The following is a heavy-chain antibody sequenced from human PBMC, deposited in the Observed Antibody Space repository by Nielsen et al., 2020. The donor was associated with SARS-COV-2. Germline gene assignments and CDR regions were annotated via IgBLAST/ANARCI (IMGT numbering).Heavy chain of an antibody. Sequence: GGSLRLSCAASGFNFSNFAMNWVRQAPGKGLEWVSYISTSGLYKHYADSVKGRFTISRDNAKNSLYLQMNSLRAEDTAVYYCARDRSYSGYDSWRTQYFDYWGQGTLVTVSS. CDR2: ISTSGLYK. D-gene: IGHD5-12*01. CDR3: ARDRSYSGYDSWRTQYFDY. V-gene: IGHV3-21*01. J-gene: IGHJ4*02. CDR1: GFNFSNFA.